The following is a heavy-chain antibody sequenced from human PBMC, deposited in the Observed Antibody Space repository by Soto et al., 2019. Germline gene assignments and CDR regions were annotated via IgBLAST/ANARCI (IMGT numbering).Heavy chain of an antibody. V-gene: IGHV5-51*01. Sequence: PGESLKISCKGSGYSFTSYWIGWVRQMPGKGLEWMGIIYPGDSDTRYSPSFQGQVTISADKSISTAYLQWSSLKASDTAMYYCARNLGYSYGHHSLDYWGQGTLVTVSS. CDR2: IYPGDSDT. D-gene: IGHD5-18*01. CDR1: GYSFTSYW. CDR3: ARNLGYSYGHHSLDY. J-gene: IGHJ4*02.